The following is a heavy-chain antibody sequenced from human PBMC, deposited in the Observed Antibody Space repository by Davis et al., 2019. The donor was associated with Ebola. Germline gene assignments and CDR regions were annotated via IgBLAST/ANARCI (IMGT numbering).Heavy chain of an antibody. CDR3: AKTDCSGGSCYLFDY. CDR1: GFTFSSYW. Sequence: PGGSLRLSCAASGFTFSSYWMHWVRQAPGKGLVWVSRTNSDGSSTSYADSVQGRFTISRDNAKNTLYLQMNSLRAEDTAVYYCAKTDCSGGSCYLFDYWGQGTLVTVSS. D-gene: IGHD2-15*01. V-gene: IGHV3-74*01. J-gene: IGHJ4*02. CDR2: TNSDGSST.